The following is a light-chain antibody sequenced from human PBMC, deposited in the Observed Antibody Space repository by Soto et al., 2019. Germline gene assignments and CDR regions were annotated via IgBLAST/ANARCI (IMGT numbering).Light chain of an antibody. CDR1: STDVGGYNY. Sequence: QSVLTQPPSASGSAGQSVTISCTGTSTDVGGYNYVSWYQQHPGKAPKLMIYEVTKRPSGVPDRFSGSKSGNTASLTVSGLQAEDEADYYCSSYAGSNNLGVFGTGTKVTV. CDR2: EVT. CDR3: SSYAGSNNLGV. J-gene: IGLJ1*01. V-gene: IGLV2-8*01.